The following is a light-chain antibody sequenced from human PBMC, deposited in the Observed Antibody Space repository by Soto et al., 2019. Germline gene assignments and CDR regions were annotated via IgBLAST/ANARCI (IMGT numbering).Light chain of an antibody. CDR3: HQVYTYPRT. V-gene: IGKV1-9*01. CDR2: GAS. J-gene: IGKJ1*01. Sequence: IQLSQSPSSLSASVGDRVTITCRASQGVRSYLAWFQQRPGKAPNLLIFGASTLQNGVPARFSGGGFGTEFTLTITSLQPEDFATYYCHQVYTYPRTFGQGTKVDNK. CDR1: QGVRSY.